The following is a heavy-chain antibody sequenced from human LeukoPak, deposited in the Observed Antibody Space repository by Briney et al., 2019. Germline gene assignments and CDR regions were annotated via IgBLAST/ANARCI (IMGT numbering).Heavy chain of an antibody. V-gene: IGHV4-61*02. CDR3: ARDLLWFGELENYYYGMDV. CDR2: IYTSGST. CDR1: GGSISSGSYY. Sequence: SQTLSLSCTVSGGSISSGSYYWSWLRKPAGKGLEWIGRIYTSGSTNYNPSLKSRVTISVDTSKNQFSLKLSSVTAADTAVYYCARDLLWFGELENYYYGMDVWGQGTTVTVSS. J-gene: IGHJ6*02. D-gene: IGHD3-10*01.